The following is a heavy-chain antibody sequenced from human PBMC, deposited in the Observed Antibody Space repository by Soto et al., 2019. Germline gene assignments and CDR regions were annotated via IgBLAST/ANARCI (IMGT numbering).Heavy chain of an antibody. CDR2: ISANDVGT. J-gene: IGHJ4*02. V-gene: IGHV3-23*01. Sequence: GGSLRLSCEASGFTLRNYAMTWVRQAPGKGLEWVSLISANDVGTYYAESVKTRFTISTDQSRNTVYLQMDSLRADDTAIYYCAKAKNDYNWDNRPPFDYWGQGTLVTVSS. CDR3: AKAKNDYNWDNRPPFDY. D-gene: IGHD1-20*01. CDR1: GFTLRNYA.